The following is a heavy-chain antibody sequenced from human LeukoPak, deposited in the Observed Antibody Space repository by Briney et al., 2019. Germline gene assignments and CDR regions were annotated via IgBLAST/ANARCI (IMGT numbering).Heavy chain of an antibody. V-gene: IGHV4-39*01. Sequence: PSETLSLTCTVSGGSISSSSYYWGWIRQPPGKGLEWIGSIYYSGSTYYNPSLKSRVTISVDTSKNQFSLKLSSVTAADTAVYYCARRSSGWFEGFDPWGQGTLVTVSS. CDR1: GGSISSSSYY. CDR3: ARRSSGWFEGFDP. D-gene: IGHD6-19*01. CDR2: IYYSGST. J-gene: IGHJ5*02.